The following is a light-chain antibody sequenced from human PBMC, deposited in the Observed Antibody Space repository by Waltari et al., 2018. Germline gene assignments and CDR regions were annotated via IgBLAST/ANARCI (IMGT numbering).Light chain of an antibody. CDR2: KAS. Sequence: DIQMTQSPSILSASVGDRVTITGRASQSLSNWLAWYQQKPGKAPKVLIYKASTVESGAPSRCSGSGSGTEFTLTISSLQPDDFATYYCQQYRNLWTFGQGTKVEIK. CDR1: QSLSNW. CDR3: QQYRNLWT. V-gene: IGKV1-5*03. J-gene: IGKJ1*01.